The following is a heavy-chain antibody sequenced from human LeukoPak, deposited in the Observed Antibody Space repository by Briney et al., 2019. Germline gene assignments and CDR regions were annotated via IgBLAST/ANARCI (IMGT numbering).Heavy chain of an antibody. J-gene: IGHJ4*02. CDR2: ISGSGGST. Sequence: GGSLRLSCAASGFTFSSYAMSWVRQAPGKGLEWVSAISGSGGSTYYADSVKGRFTISRDNSKNTLYLQMNSLRAEDTAVYYCAKDEHVAVAGNEVFDYWGQGTLVTVSS. CDR3: AKDEHVAVAGNEVFDY. V-gene: IGHV3-23*01. D-gene: IGHD6-19*01. CDR1: GFTFSSYA.